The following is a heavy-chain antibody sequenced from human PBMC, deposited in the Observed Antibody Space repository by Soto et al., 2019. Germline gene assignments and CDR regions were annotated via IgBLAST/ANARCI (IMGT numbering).Heavy chain of an antibody. CDR1: GYTVTSHY. D-gene: IGHD2-15*01. CDR2: INPSGDST. V-gene: IGHV1-46*03. J-gene: IGHJ5*02. Sequence: KRGASVKVSCKASGYTVTSHYMHWVRQAPGQGLEWMGVINPSGDSTSYAQKFQGRVTMTRDTSTSTVYMELSSLRSEDTAVYYCARDPCSGGSCYNWFDPWGQGTLVTVSS. CDR3: ARDPCSGGSCYNWFDP.